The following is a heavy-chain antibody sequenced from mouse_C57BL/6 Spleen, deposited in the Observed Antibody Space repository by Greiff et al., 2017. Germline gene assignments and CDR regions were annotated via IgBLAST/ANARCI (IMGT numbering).Heavy chain of an antibody. CDR2: IYPSDSAT. V-gene: IGHV1-61*01. D-gene: IGHD1-1*01. CDR3: ARNYYGSSAGAMDY. J-gene: IGHJ4*01. CDR1: GYTFTSYW. Sequence: QVQLQQPGAELVRPGSSVKLSCKASGYTFTSYWMDWVKQRPGQGLEWIGNIYPSDSATNSNQKFKDKATLTVDKSSITAYMQLSSLTSEDSAVYYCARNYYGSSAGAMDYWGKGTSVTVSS.